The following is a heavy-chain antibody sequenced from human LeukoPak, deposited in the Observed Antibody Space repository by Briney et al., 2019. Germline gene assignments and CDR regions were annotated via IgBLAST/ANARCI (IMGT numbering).Heavy chain of an antibody. J-gene: IGHJ4*02. V-gene: IGHV1-46*02. CDR3: ARDLCSGGSCYSVGIDY. CDR1: GYTFKGYY. Sequence: GASVKDSCKASGYTFKGYYMHWVRQAPEEGLEWMGIIYHSGGSTSYAQKFRRRVTMTRDTSTSTVYMELSSLRSEDTAVYYCARDLCSGGSCYSVGIDYWGQGTLVTVSS. D-gene: IGHD2-15*01. CDR2: IYHSGGST.